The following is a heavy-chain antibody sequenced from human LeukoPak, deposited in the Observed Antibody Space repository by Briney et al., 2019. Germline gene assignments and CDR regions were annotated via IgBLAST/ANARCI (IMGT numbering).Heavy chain of an antibody. Sequence: GGSLRLSCAASGFTFSSYGMHWVRQAPGKGLEWVAVISYDGSNKYYADSVKGRFTISRDNSKNTLYLQMNSLRAEDTAVYYCGRGLGSYDSSELTWPMISLWGQGTQVTVSS. J-gene: IGHJ4*02. V-gene: IGHV3-30*03. CDR1: GFTFSSYG. CDR2: ISYDGSNK. CDR3: GRGLGSYDSSELTWPMISL. D-gene: IGHD3-22*01.